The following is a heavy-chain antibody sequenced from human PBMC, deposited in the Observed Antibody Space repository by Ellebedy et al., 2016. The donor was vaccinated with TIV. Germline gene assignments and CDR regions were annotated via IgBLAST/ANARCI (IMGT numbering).Heavy chain of an antibody. CDR1: GFTFSSYG. D-gene: IGHD4-23*01. CDR3: ARGNGGKPFDY. Sequence: GESLKISCAASGFTFSSYGMHWVRQAPGKGLEWVAVISYDGSNKYYADSVKGRFTISRDNSKNTLYLQMNSLRAEDTAVYYCARGNGGKPFDYWGQGTLVTVSS. V-gene: IGHV3-33*05. CDR2: ISYDGSNK. J-gene: IGHJ4*02.